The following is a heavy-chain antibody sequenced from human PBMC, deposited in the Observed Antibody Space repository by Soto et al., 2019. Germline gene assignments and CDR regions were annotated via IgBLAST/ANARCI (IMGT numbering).Heavy chain of an antibody. CDR1: GFTFSSYA. CDR2: ISYDGSNK. J-gene: IGHJ6*02. D-gene: IGHD3-3*01. V-gene: IGHV3-30-3*01. Sequence: QVQLVESGGGVVQPGRSLRLSCAASGFTFSSYAMHWVRQAPGKGLEWVAVISYDGSNKYYADSVKGRFTISRDNSKNTLYLQMNSLRAEDMAVYYCARDRLRFLEWANTEYYYYGMDVWGQGTTVTVSS. CDR3: ARDRLRFLEWANTEYYYYGMDV.